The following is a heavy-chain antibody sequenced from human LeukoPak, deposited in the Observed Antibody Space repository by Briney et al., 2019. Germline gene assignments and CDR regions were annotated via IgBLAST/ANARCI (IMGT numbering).Heavy chain of an antibody. J-gene: IGHJ4*02. V-gene: IGHV3-64D*06. CDR3: VLSTTMVTYFDY. Sequence: GGSLRLSCAASGFTFSSYAMSWVRQAPGKGLEYVSVISSNGGSTYYADSVKGRFTISRDNSKNTLYLQMSSLRAEDTAVYYCVLSTTMVTYFDYWGQGTLVTVSS. CDR1: GFTFSSYA. CDR2: ISSNGGST. D-gene: IGHD5-18*01.